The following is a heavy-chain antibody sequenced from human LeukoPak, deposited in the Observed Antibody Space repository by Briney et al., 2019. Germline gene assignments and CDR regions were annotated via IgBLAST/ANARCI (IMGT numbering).Heavy chain of an antibody. CDR2: TFYRPKFYT. CDR3: ARDPIATVTTSTWFDP. V-gene: IGHV6-1*01. J-gene: IGHJ5*02. Sequence: SQTLSLTCAISGDSVSSNIAAWHWIRLSPSRGLEWLVRTFYRPKFYTDYAVSVESRLTIKPDTSRNQFSLQLNSVTPEDTAVYYCARDPIATVTTSTWFDPWGQGTLVTVSS. CDR1: GDSVSSNIAA. D-gene: IGHD4-17*01.